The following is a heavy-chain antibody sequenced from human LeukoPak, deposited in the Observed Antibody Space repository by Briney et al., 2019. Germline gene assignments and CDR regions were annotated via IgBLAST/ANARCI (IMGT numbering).Heavy chain of an antibody. CDR1: GGSISSYY. CDR3: ARDVVTMDSDWFDP. J-gene: IGHJ5*02. V-gene: IGHV4-59*01. Sequence: SETLSLTRTVSGGSISSYYWSWIRQPPGKGLEWLGYIYYSGSTNYNPSLKSRVTISVDTSKNQFSLKLSSVTAADTAVYYCARDVVTMDSDWFDPWGQGTLVTVSS. D-gene: IGHD3-10*01. CDR2: IYYSGST.